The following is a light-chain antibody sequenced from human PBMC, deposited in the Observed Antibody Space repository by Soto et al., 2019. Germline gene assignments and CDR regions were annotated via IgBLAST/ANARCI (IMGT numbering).Light chain of an antibody. J-gene: IGKJ1*01. CDR1: QSVSNNY. CDR3: QQYGSSGT. V-gene: IGKV3-20*01. Sequence: LCQSPGTLSLYPGERATLYCRASQSVSNNYLAWYQQKPGQAPRLLIYGASNRATGIPDRFSGSGSGTDFTLTISRLEPEDFAVYYCQQYGSSGTFGQGTKVDI. CDR2: GAS.